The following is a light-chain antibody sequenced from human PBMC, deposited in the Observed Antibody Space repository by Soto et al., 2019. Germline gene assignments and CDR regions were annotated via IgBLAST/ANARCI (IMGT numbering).Light chain of an antibody. CDR2: ADS. J-gene: IGKJ5*01. CDR3: QQRYNWPIT. CDR1: QSISGY. Sequence: EVVWTQSPTTLSPAPGERETIYWRASQSISGYLGWYQQKPGQAPRLLIYADSNRATGIPARFSGSGSGRDFTLTISSLEPEDFSVYYCQQRYNWPITFGQGTRLAIK. V-gene: IGKV3-11*02.